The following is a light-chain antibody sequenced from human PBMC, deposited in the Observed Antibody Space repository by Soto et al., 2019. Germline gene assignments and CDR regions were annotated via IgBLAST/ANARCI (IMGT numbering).Light chain of an antibody. Sequence: DIPMTQSPSSLSASVGDRVTITCQASQDINNYLNWYQQKPGKAPKPLIYDASNLETGVPSRFSGSGSGTDFTFTISSLQPEDIATYYCQQYDNAPLTFGGGTKVEIK. CDR1: QDINNY. V-gene: IGKV1-33*01. CDR3: QQYDNAPLT. CDR2: DAS. J-gene: IGKJ4*01.